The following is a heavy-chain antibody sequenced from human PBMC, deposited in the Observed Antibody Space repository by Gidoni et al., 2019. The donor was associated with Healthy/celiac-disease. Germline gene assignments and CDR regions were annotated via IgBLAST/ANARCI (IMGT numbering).Heavy chain of an antibody. D-gene: IGHD6-13*01. CDR3: TRDGSEQQLLFEDDAFDI. CDR2: IRSKAYGGTT. V-gene: IGHV3-49*03. J-gene: IGHJ3*02. CDR1: GFTFGYYA. Sequence: EVQLVESGGGLVQPGRALRLSCTASGFTFGYYAMSWFRQAPGKGLEWVGFIRSKAYGGTTEYAASVKGRFTISRDDSKSIAYLQMNSLKTEDTAVYYCTRDGSEQQLLFEDDAFDIWGQGTMVTVSS.